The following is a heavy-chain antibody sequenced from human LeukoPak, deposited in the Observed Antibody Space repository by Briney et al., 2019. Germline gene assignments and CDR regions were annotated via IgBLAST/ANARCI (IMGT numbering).Heavy chain of an antibody. Sequence: TSETLSLTCAVSGGSFKGYYWSWIREPPGEGVEWLGEGNHNGGTKYNPSLKSRVTISAESSRNQFSLKLSSVTAADTAVYYCAKNGQSGFSFDPWGQGTLVTVSS. CDR2: GNHNGGT. V-gene: IGHV4-34*01. D-gene: IGHD1-26*01. J-gene: IGHJ5*02. CDR1: GGSFKGYY. CDR3: AKNGQSGFSFDP.